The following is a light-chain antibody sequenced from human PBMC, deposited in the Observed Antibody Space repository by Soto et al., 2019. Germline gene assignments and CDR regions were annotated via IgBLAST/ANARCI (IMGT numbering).Light chain of an antibody. Sequence: EIVLTQSPATLSLSPGERATLSCRTSQTIRGLLNWYQQRPGQAPRLLIYDTSNRATDIPARFSGSGSATDFILTIISLDPEDFGVYFCQQRHNWPIPFGQGTRLDIK. V-gene: IGKV3-11*01. CDR1: QTIRGL. CDR2: DTS. J-gene: IGKJ5*01. CDR3: QQRHNWPIP.